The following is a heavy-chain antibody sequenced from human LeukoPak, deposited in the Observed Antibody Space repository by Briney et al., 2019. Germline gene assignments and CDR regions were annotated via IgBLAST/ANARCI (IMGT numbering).Heavy chain of an antibody. CDR2: ICAYNGNT. D-gene: IGHD3-16*02. Sequence: ASVKVSCKASGYTFTSYGISWVRQAPGQGLEWVGWICAYNGNTNYAQKLQGRVTMTTDTSTSTAYMELRSLRSDDTAVYYCARLGGDYDYIWGSYRYYFDYWGQGTLVTVSS. V-gene: IGHV1-18*01. CDR3: ARLGGDYDYIWGSYRYYFDY. J-gene: IGHJ4*02. CDR1: GYTFTSYG.